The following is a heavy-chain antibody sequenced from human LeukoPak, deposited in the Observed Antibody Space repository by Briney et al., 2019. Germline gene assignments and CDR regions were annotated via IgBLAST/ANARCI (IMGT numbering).Heavy chain of an antibody. D-gene: IGHD5-24*01. V-gene: IGHV4-34*01. Sequence: SETLSLACAVYGGSFSGCYWSWIRQPPGKGLEWIGEINHSGSTNYNPSLKSRVTISVDTSKNQFSLKLSSVTAADTAVYYCARDRWLHLYSDYWGQGTLVTVSS. J-gene: IGHJ4*02. CDR3: ARDRWLHLYSDY. CDR1: GGSFSGCY. CDR2: INHSGST.